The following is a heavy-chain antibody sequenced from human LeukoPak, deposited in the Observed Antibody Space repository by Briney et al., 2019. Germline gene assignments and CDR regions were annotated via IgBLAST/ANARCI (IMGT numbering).Heavy chain of an antibody. Sequence: GRSLRLSCAASGFTSTSYGMHWVRQAPGKGLEWVAVIWSDGRKTYYVDSVKGRFTISREYSKNTLYLQMSSLRAEDTAVYYCARAGASNDFDYWGQGTLVTVSS. CDR3: ARAGASNDFDY. D-gene: IGHD2-8*01. CDR1: GFTSTSYG. V-gene: IGHV3-33*01. CDR2: IWSDGRKT. J-gene: IGHJ4*02.